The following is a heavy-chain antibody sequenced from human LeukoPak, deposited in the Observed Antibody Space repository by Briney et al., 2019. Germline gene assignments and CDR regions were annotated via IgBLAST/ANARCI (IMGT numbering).Heavy chain of an antibody. Sequence: PGGSLRLSCEASGLTFVNYAMSWVRQAPGKGLEWVSSINGSGSNTYYADSVKGRFTISRANSKNTLYLQMNSLRAEDTAVYYCAKSMIRGTVTDDAFDIWGQGTSVTVSS. CDR1: GLTFVNYA. CDR3: AKSMIRGTVTDDAFDI. J-gene: IGHJ3*02. V-gene: IGHV3-23*01. CDR2: INGSGSNT. D-gene: IGHD4-17*01.